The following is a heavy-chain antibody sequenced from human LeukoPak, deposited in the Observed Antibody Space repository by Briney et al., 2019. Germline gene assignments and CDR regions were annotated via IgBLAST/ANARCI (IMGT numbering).Heavy chain of an antibody. D-gene: IGHD1-14*01. CDR3: AKYRMYHFDY. J-gene: IGHJ4*02. CDR2: ISASGGNT. CDR1: GFSFSSYA. Sequence: GGSLRLSCAASGFSFSSYAMSWVRQAPGKGLEWVSGISASGGNTYYTDSVKGRFTISRDNSKNTLFLLMSSLRAEDTAVYYCAKYRMYHFDYWGQGTLVTVSS. V-gene: IGHV3-23*01.